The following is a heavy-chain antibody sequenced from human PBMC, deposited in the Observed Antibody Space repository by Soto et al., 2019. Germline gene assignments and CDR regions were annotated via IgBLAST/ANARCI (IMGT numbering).Heavy chain of an antibody. CDR3: AHAYGGRSLY. D-gene: IGHD1-26*01. Sequence: QITLKESGPTLVKPTQTLTLTCTFSGFSLTTDRVGVGWIRQPPGEALEWLAVIYWDDTKTYRPSLESRLTITKYTSKNQVALTMTNMDSVDPATYYCAHAYGGRSLYWGQGTLVTVSS. CDR2: IYWDDTK. CDR1: GFSLTTDRVG. J-gene: IGHJ4*02. V-gene: IGHV2-5*02.